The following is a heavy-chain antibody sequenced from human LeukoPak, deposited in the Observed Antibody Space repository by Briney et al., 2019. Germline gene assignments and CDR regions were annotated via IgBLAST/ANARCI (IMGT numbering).Heavy chain of an antibody. Sequence: GGSLRLSCAASGFTFSRHAMSWVRQAPGKGLEWVSTTGLSSVNTLCAESVRGRCSISRDNSKNTLDLQMDNLRVDDTAVYYCAKGDDIGKHPTRAYYFDTWGQGTLVTVSS. CDR1: GFTFSRHA. CDR3: AKGDDIGKHPTRAYYFDT. V-gene: IGHV3-23*01. D-gene: IGHD5-24*01. CDR2: TGLSSVNT. J-gene: IGHJ4*02.